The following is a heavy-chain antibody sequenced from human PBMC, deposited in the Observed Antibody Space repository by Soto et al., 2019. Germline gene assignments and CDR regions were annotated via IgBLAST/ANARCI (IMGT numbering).Heavy chain of an antibody. CDR3: ARDRIPTGMDV. Sequence: GGSLRLSCVGSGFTFSSYGMNWVRQGPGKGLEWLSSISKSGTTTYYADSVRGRFTISRDNSKNTLYLQMNSLRAEDTAVYYCARDRIPTGMDVWGQGTTVTVSS. V-gene: IGHV3-48*01. CDR2: ISKSGTTT. J-gene: IGHJ6*02. CDR1: GFTFSSYG.